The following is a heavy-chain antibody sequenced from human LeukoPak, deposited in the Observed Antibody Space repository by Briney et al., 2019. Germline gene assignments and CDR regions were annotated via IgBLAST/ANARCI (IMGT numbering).Heavy chain of an antibody. CDR2: IVSTSSLM. J-gene: IGHJ4*02. V-gene: IGHV3-21*01. CDR1: GFTFSTYN. CDR3: ARGPSGYHNT. Sequence: KPGGSLRLSCVASGFTFSTYNMNWVRQAPGKGLEWVSSIVSTSSLMSYSDSVKGRFTISRDNAKNSVYLQMNSLRAEDTAVYYCARGPSGYHNTGGQGTLVTVSS. D-gene: IGHD5-12*01.